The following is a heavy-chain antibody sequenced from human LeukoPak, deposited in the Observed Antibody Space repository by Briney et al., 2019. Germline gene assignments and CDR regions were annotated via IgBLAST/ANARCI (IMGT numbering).Heavy chain of an antibody. J-gene: IGHJ4*02. D-gene: IGHD5-18*01. Sequence: GGSLRLSCAASGFTFSSYYMFWVRQAPGKGLAWVSTIKGDETSTKYAVSVRGRFTVSRDNARNTLYLQLNSLRAEDTAIYYCAMGYRSAYSWDSWGQGTLVTVSS. CDR1: GFTFSSYY. CDR2: IKGDETST. CDR3: AMGYRSAYSWDS. V-gene: IGHV3-74*03.